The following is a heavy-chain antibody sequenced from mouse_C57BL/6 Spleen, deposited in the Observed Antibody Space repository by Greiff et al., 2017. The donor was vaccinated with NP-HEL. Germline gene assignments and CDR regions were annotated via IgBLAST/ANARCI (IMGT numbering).Heavy chain of an antibody. J-gene: IGHJ4*01. CDR3: ARDYYGSSYGYYAMDY. CDR2: INPNNGGT. V-gene: IGHV1-18*01. D-gene: IGHD1-1*01. Sequence: EVQLQQSGPELVKPGASVKIPCKASGYTFTDYNMDWVKQSHGKSLEWIGDINPNNGGTIYNQKFKGKATLTVDKSSSTAYMELRSLTSEDTAVYDCARDYYGSSYGYYAMDYWGQGTSVTVSS. CDR1: GYTFTDYN.